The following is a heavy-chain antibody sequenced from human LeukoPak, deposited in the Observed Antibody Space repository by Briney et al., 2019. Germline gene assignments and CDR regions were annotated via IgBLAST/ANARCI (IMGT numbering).Heavy chain of an antibody. CDR1: GGSFSGYY. J-gene: IGHJ4*02. V-gene: IGHV4-34*01. CDR2: INHSGST. D-gene: IGHD5-18*01. Sequence: SETLSLTCAVYGGSFSGYYWSWIRQAPGKGLEWIGEINHSGSTNYNPSLKSRVTISVDTSKNQFSLKLSSVTAADTAVYYCAGVDTAMAIGDWGQGTLVTVSS. CDR3: AGVDTAMAIGD.